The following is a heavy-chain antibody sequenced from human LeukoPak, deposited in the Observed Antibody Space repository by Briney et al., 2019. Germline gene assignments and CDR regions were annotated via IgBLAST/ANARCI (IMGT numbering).Heavy chain of an antibody. J-gene: IGHJ5*02. CDR1: GGSISSYY. V-gene: IGHV4-59*01. CDR3: ARGGVGGSSWYDEGGTVEWFDP. Sequence: SETLSLTCTVSGGSISSYYWSWIRQPPGKGLEWIGYIYYSGSTNYDPSLKSRVTISVDTSKNQFSLKLSSVTAADTAVYYCARGGVGGSSWYDEGGTVEWFDPWGQGTLVTVSS. CDR2: IYYSGST. D-gene: IGHD6-13*01.